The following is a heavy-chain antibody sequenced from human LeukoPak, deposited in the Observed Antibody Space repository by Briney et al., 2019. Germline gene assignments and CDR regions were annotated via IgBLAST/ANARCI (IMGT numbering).Heavy chain of an antibody. Sequence: SGGSLRLSCAASGFTFSSYVMHWVRQAPGKGLEWVAVIWYDGSNKYSADSVRGRFTISRDNSKNTLYLQLNSLRAEDTAVYSCARDLFSPVGQQLDPSPYYYYYYGMDVWGQGTTVTVSS. J-gene: IGHJ6*02. CDR3: ARDLFSPVGQQLDPSPYYYYYYGMDV. CDR1: GFTFSSYV. D-gene: IGHD6-13*01. CDR2: IWYDGSNK. V-gene: IGHV3-33*01.